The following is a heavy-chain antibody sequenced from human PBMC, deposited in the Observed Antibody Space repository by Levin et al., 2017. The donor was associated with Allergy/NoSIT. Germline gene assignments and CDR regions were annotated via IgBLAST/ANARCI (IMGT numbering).Heavy chain of an antibody. Sequence: KISCKASGGTFSSYAISWVRQAPGQGLEWMGGIIPIFGTANYAQKFQGRVTITADESTSTAYMELSSLRSEDTAVYYCARDCSGGSCYSGMDVWGQGTTVTVSS. CDR2: IIPIFGTA. CDR3: ARDCSGGSCYSGMDV. V-gene: IGHV1-69*01. CDR1: GGTFSSYA. D-gene: IGHD2-15*01. J-gene: IGHJ6*02.